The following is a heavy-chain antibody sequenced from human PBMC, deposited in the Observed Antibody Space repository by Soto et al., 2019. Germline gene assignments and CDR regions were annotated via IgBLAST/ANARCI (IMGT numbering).Heavy chain of an antibody. Sequence: QVQLVQSGAEVKKPGASVKVSCKASGYTFTDYTMHWVRQAPGQRLEWMGWINAVNGNTKYSQKFQCRVTITRDTSASTAYMELSSLRSEDTAVYYCASDLGYFSSTSCYDYYYYYMDVWGKGTTVTVSS. V-gene: IGHV1-3*01. J-gene: IGHJ6*03. CDR1: GYTFTDYT. CDR2: INAVNGNT. D-gene: IGHD2-2*01. CDR3: ASDLGYFSSTSCYDYYYYYMDV.